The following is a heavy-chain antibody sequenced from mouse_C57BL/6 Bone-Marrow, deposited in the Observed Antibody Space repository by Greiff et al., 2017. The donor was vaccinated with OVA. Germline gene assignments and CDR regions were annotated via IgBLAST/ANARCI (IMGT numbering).Heavy chain of an antibody. V-gene: IGHV5-6*01. CDR2: ISSGGSYT. CDR3: ARHPPYDYDVGGYAMDY. CDR1: GFTFSSYG. Sequence: EVQRVESGGDLVKPGGSLKLSCAASGFTFSSYGMSWVRQTPDKRLEWVATISSGGSYTYYPDSVKGRFTISRDNAKNTLYLQMSSLKSEDTAMYYCARHPPYDYDVGGYAMDYWGQGTSVTVSS. D-gene: IGHD2-4*01. J-gene: IGHJ4*01.